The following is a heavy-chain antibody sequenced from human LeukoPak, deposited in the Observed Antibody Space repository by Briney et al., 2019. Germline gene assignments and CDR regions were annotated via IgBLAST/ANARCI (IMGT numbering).Heavy chain of an antibody. D-gene: IGHD2/OR15-2a*01. V-gene: IGHV1-2*04. CDR2: INPNSGGT. CDR1: GYTFNTYG. CDR3: ARDTSYYFDY. Sequence: ASVKVSCKASGYTFNTYGINWVRQAPGQGLEWMGWINPNSGGTNYAQNFQGWVTMTRDTSISTAYMELSRLRSDDTAVYYCARDTSYYFDYWGQGTLVTVSS. J-gene: IGHJ4*02.